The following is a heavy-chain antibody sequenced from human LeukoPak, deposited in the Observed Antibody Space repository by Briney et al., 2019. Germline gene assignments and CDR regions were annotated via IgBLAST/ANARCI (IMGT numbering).Heavy chain of an antibody. CDR3: ARHTSGWDY. J-gene: IGHJ4*02. CDR1: GFIFSFYG. CDR2: IWPDGSIT. Sequence: PGGSLRLSCAASGFIFSFYGMHWVRQAPGKGLEWVAVIWPDGSITYYADSVKGRFTISRDNSYNTLNLQMNSLRAEDTAVYYCARHTSGWDYWGQGTLVTVSS. D-gene: IGHD6-19*01. V-gene: IGHV3-33*01.